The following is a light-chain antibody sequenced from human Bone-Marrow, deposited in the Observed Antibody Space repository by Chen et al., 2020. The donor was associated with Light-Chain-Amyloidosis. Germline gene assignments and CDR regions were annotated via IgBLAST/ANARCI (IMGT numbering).Light chain of an antibody. CDR1: SGDVGTYNY. J-gene: IGLJ1*01. Sequence: QSALTQPASVSGSPGPSITIPFTGTSGDVGTYNYVSWYQQHPGKAPKVMIYAVSNRTSGVSNRFSGSKSGNTASLTISGLQAEDEADYYCSSFTSSSSYVFGPGTKVTVL. CDR2: AVS. V-gene: IGLV2-14*01. CDR3: SSFTSSSSYV.